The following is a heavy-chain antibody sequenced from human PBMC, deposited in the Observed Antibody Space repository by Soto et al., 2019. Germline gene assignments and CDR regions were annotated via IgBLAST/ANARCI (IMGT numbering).Heavy chain of an antibody. V-gene: IGHV3-20*01. CDR1: GFTFDDYG. CDR2: INWSGGST. Sequence: GGSLRLSCAASGFTFDDYGMSWVRQAPGKGLEWISGINWSGGSTGYADSVKGRFTISRDNAKNSLYLQMNSLRAEDTALYHCARRLRAYDYIWGSYRWDAFDIWGQGTMVTVSS. J-gene: IGHJ3*02. D-gene: IGHD3-16*02. CDR3: ARRLRAYDYIWGSYRWDAFDI.